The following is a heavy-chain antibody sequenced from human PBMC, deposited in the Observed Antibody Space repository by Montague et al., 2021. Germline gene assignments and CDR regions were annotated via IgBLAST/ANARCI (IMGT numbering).Heavy chain of an antibody. J-gene: IGHJ5*02. Sequence: SETLSLTCTVSDGSISSYYWSWIRQPPGKGLEWIGYIYYSGSTNYNPSLKSRVTISVDTSKNQFSLKLSSVTAADTAVYFCARHVTIFGVVKRIDPWGQGTLVTVSS. V-gene: IGHV4-59*08. D-gene: IGHD3-3*01. CDR1: DGSISSYY. CDR2: IYYSGST. CDR3: ARHVTIFGVVKRIDP.